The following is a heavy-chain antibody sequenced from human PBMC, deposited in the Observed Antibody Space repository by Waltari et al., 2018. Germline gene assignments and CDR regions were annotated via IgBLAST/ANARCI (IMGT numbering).Heavy chain of an antibody. CDR1: GYSISSGYY. D-gene: IGHD2-15*01. CDR2: IYHSGRT. CDR3: ARSIFCSGGSCSNWYFDL. Sequence: QVQLQESGPGLVKPSETLSLTCVVSGYSISSGYYWGWIRQPPGKGLEWIGSIYHSGRTYYNPSLKSRVTVSVDTSKNQFSLTLTSVTAADTAVYYCARSIFCSGGSCSNWYFDLWGRGTLVTVSS. J-gene: IGHJ2*01. V-gene: IGHV4-38-2*01.